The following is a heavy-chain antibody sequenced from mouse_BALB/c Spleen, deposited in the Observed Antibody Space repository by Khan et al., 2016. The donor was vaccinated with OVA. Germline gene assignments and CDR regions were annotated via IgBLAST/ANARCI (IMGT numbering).Heavy chain of an antibody. CDR3: ARDYGRSFWFAY. J-gene: IGHJ3*01. CDR2: INPHNDGA. D-gene: IGHD1-1*01. CDR1: GYSFTNYI. V-gene: IGHV1S136*01. Sequence: VQLQQSGPELVKPGASVKMSCKASGYSFTNYIIHWVKQEPGQGLEWIGYINPHNDGAKYNEKFKGKATLTSDKSSSTAYMELSGLTSEDSAVXYCARDYGRSFWFAYWGQGTLVTVSA.